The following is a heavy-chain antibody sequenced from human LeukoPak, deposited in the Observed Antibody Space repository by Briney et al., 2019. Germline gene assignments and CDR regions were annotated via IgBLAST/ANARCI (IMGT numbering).Heavy chain of an antibody. D-gene: IGHD3-3*02. CDR2: IIPIFGTA. CDR3: ARGPLAIGPFDY. Sequence: ASVKVSCKASGGTFSSYAISWVRQAPGQGLEWRGGIIPIFGTANYAQKFQGRVTITADESTSTAYMELSSLRSEDTAVYYCARGPLAIGPFDYWGQGTLVTVSS. J-gene: IGHJ4*02. V-gene: IGHV1-69*01. CDR1: GGTFSSYA.